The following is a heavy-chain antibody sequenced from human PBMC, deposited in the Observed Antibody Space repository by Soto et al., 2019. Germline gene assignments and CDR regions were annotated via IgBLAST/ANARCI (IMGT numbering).Heavy chain of an antibody. CDR2: IKEDGSER. CDR3: ARIPVTTSLDKSYYHYGKDV. V-gene: IGHV3-7*05. Sequence: GGSLRLSCAASGFTFSTYWMSWVRQAPGKGLEWVASIKEDGSERYYVDSVKGRFTISRDNAKNSLYLQMNSLRAEDTALYYCARIPVTTSLDKSYYHYGKDVWGQGTTVTVSS. J-gene: IGHJ6*02. D-gene: IGHD4-17*01. CDR1: GFTFSTYW.